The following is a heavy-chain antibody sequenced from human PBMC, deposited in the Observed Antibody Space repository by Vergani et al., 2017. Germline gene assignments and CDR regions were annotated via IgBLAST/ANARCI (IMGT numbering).Heavy chain of an antibody. CDR1: GFTFNSYA. D-gene: IGHD2-2*01. V-gene: IGHV3-23*01. CDR3: AKVCGSTSCPYGGGAFDV. Sequence: QLLESGGGLIQPGGSLRLSCAASGFTFNSYAMTRVRQAPGKGLEWVSGIKNNGGSTYYADSVKGRFTISRDNSKNTLYLQMTDLRAEDTATYYCAKVCGSTSCPYGGGAFDVWGHGTMVTVSS. CDR2: IKNNGGST. J-gene: IGHJ3*01.